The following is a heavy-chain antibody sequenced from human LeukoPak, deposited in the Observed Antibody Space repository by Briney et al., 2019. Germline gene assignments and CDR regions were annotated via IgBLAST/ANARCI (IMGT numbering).Heavy chain of an antibody. CDR2: INYKGGPT. Sequence: GGSLRLSCAASGFTLSSFSMHWVRQSSGRGLEYVSAINYKGGPTYYADSVKGRFTISRDNSKNTLYLQMASLRDEDMGVYYCARVGPATAFDYWGQGTQVTVSS. V-gene: IGHV3-64*02. CDR1: GFTLSSFS. J-gene: IGHJ4*02. CDR3: ARVGPATAFDY.